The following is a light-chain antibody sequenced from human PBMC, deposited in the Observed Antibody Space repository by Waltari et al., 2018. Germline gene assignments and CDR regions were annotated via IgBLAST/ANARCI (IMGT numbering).Light chain of an antibody. CDR2: LKSDGSH. Sequence: QPVLTQSPSASASLGASVKLTCTLSTGHSDFAIAWHQQQPERGPRYLMKLKSDGSHTKGDEIPDRFSGSSSGAERYLTISSLQPEDEAAYYCQTWGSGIVTFGGGTQLTVL. CDR3: QTWGSGIVT. V-gene: IGLV4-69*01. CDR1: TGHSDFA. J-gene: IGLJ2*01.